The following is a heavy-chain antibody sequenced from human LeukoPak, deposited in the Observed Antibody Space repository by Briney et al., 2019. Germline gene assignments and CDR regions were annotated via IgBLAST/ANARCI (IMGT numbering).Heavy chain of an antibody. J-gene: IGHJ4*02. CDR3: GRKSAARKTSEFDY. D-gene: IGHD6-6*01. CDR2: IHPNNGGT. V-gene: IGHV1-2*02. Sequence: ASVKVSCTASGYTFTDYYMNWVRQAPGQGLEWMGWIHPNNGGTNYAQKFQGRVTMTRDTSISTAYMELSRLTSDDTAVYYCGRKSAARKTSEFDYWGQGTLVTVSS. CDR1: GYTFTDYY.